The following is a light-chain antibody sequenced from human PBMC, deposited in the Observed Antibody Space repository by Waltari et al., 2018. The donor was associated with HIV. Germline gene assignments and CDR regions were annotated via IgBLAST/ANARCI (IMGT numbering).Light chain of an antibody. J-gene: IGKJ1*01. CDR2: GAS. CDR3: QQYNNSPGT. V-gene: IGKV3-15*01. CDR1: QSVSRN. Sequence: ERVMTQPPATLSVSPGERATLSSRASQSVSRNFAWYQQRPGQAPRLIIYGASTRATGTPARFSGRGSGTEFTLTISSLQSEDLAVYYWQQYNNSPGTFGQGTKVEIK.